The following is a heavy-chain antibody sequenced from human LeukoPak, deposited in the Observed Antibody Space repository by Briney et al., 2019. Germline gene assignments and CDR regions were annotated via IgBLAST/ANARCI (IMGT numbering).Heavy chain of an antibody. CDR1: GGSMRSYW. CDR2: VYPTGST. J-gene: IGHJ4*02. D-gene: IGHD1-26*01. CDR3: ARQGYTVSYYFLDY. Sequence: SETLSLTCDVSGGSMRSYWWGWVRQPAGKGLEWIGRVYPTGSTRFNSSLKSRLTMSMDTSTNQFSMKLTSVTAADTAVYFCARQGYTVSYYFLDYWSQGTLVTVSS. V-gene: IGHV4-4*07.